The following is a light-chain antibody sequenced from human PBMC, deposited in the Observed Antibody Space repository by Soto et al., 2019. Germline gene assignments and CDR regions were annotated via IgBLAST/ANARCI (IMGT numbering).Light chain of an antibody. CDR3: QRYNNWPPSIT. Sequence: EIVMTQTPDTLSVSPGERGTLSSTASESVSSNVAGYQQRPGQAPRLRIYGASTRATDTPVRFRCSGSGTETTFTISGLQSEDLGVYEYQRYNNWPPSITFGQGTRLEIK. J-gene: IGKJ5*01. CDR1: ESVSSN. CDR2: GAS. V-gene: IGKV3-15*01.